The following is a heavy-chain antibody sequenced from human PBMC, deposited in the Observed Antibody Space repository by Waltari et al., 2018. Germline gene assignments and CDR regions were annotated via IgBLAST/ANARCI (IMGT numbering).Heavy chain of an antibody. D-gene: IGHD5-12*01. J-gene: IGHJ3*02. V-gene: IGHV3-48*01. CDR2: ISSSTTT. CDR1: GFTFSPYN. CDR3: ARGRDGYIQDVFDI. Sequence: EVQLVESGGDMVQPGESLRLSCAASGFTFSPYNMNWVRQAPGKGLEWVSYISSSTTTYYADYVKGRFTISRDNAKNSLYLQMNSLRAEDTALYYCARGRDGYIQDVFDIWGQGTMVSVSS.